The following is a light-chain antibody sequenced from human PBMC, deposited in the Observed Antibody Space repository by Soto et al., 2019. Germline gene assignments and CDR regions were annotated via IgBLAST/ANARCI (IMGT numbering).Light chain of an antibody. V-gene: IGLV1-44*01. CDR3: AAWDDSLNVWV. CDR2: SNN. CDR1: CSNIGSNT. Sequence: QSVLTQPPSASGTPGQRVTISCSGSCSNIGSNTVNWYQQLPGTAPKLLIYSNNQRPSGVPDRFSGSKSGTSASLAISGLQSEDEADYYCAAWDDSLNVWVFGGGTKLTVL. J-gene: IGLJ3*02.